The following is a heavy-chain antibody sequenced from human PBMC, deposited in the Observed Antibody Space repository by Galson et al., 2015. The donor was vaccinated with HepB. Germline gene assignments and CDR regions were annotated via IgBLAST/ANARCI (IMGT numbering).Heavy chain of an antibody. J-gene: IGHJ3*01. CDR1: GFTVSSNY. V-gene: IGHV3-66*01. D-gene: IGHD3-22*01. CDR2: IYSGDKI. CDR3: GRTKPYESRDYYYKGAFDV. Sequence: SLRLSCAASGFTVSSNYMNWVRQAPGKGLEWVSVIYSGDKIYYADSVKGRFTISRDNSKNTLYLQMTSLRVEDTAVYYCGRTKPYESRDYYYKGAFDVWGQGTMVTVSS.